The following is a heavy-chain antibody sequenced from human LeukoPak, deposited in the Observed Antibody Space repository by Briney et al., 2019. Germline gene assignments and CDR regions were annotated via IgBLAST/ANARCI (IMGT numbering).Heavy chain of an antibody. V-gene: IGHV1-69*13. J-gene: IGHJ4*02. CDR2: ITPIFGTA. D-gene: IGHD4-17*01. CDR1: GGTFSSYA. CDR3: ATSLSDYGDYGGYFDS. Sequence: SVKVSCKASGGTFSSYAISWVRQAPGQGLEWMGGITPIFGTANYAQKFQGRVTITADESTSTAYMELTSLRSEDTAVYFCATSLSDYGDYGGYFDSWGQGTLVTVSS.